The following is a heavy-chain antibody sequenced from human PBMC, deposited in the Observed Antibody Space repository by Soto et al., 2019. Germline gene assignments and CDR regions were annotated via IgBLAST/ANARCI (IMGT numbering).Heavy chain of an antibody. V-gene: IGHV3-48*02. CDR1: GLTISNYG. CDR3: VRHGGSSSWRGWFDP. J-gene: IGHJ5*02. CDR2: ISDNTYTI. Sequence: EVQLVESGGALVQPGRSLRLSCAASGLTISNYGMNWVRQAPGKGLQWLSYISDNTYTIYYVESVQGRFTISRDNAKNSLYLQMNSLRDEDTAVYYCVRHGGSSSWRGWFDPWGQGTLVTVSS. D-gene: IGHD6-13*01.